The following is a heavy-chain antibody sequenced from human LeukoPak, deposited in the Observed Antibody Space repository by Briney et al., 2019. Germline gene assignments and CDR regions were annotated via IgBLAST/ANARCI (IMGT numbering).Heavy chain of an antibody. D-gene: IGHD2-15*01. CDR3: ARALMGYCSGGSCVDAFDI. V-gene: IGHV1-18*01. CDR1: GYTFTSYG. J-gene: IGHJ3*02. CDR2: ISAYNGNT. Sequence: ASVKVSCKASGYTFTSYGFSWLRQAPGPGLEWMGWISAYNGNTNYAQKLQGRVTMTTDTSTSTAYMELRSLRSDDTAVCYCARALMGYCSGGSCVDAFDIWGQGTMVTVSS.